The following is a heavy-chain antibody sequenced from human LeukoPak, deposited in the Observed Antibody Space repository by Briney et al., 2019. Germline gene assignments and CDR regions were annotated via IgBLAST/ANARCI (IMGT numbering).Heavy chain of an antibody. CDR2: IYYSGST. CDR3: ARHEYYYGSGSYWEG. V-gene: IGHV4-59*08. CDR1: GGSVSSYY. D-gene: IGHD3-10*01. J-gene: IGHJ4*02. Sequence: PSGTLSLTCTVSGGSVSSYYWSWIRQPPGKGLEWIGYIYYSGSTNYNPSLKSRVTISVDTSKNQFSLKLSSVTAADTAVYYCARHEYYYGSGSYWEGWGQGTLVTVSS.